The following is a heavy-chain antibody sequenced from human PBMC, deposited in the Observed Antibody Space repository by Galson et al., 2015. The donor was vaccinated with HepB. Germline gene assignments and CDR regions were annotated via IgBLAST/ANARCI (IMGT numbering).Heavy chain of an antibody. D-gene: IGHD6-19*01. J-gene: IGHJ1*01. CDR1: GFTFSSYA. Sequence: SLRLSCATSGFTFSSYAMHWVRQAPGKGLEWVAVISYAGNKKYYADSVKGQFTLSRDNSKNTLYLQMNSLGAEDTAVYDCGSHTGYSSGWRPREYFQHWGQGALVTVSS. CDR3: GSHTGYSSGWRPREYFQH. V-gene: IGHV3-30-3*01. CDR2: ISYAGNKK.